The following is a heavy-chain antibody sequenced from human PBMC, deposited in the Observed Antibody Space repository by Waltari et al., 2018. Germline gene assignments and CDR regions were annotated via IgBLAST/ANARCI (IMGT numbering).Heavy chain of an antibody. CDR3: ARPINCSGGSCYSPLED. J-gene: IGHJ4*02. Sequence: QVQLQQWGAGQLKPSETLSLTCAVYGGSFSGYYWSWIRQPPGKGLEWIGEINHSGSTNYNPSLKSRVTISVDTSKNQFSLKLSSVTAADTAVYYCARPINCSGGSCYSPLEDWGQGTLVTVSS. V-gene: IGHV4-34*01. CDR2: INHSGST. D-gene: IGHD2-15*01. CDR1: GGSFSGYY.